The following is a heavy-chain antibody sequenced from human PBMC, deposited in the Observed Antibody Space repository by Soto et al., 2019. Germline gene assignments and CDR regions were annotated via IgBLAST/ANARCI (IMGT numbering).Heavy chain of an antibody. Sequence: QVPLQDSGPGLVKSSETLSLTCSVSGGSVSSPNYFWVWVRRAPGKGPEWIGNIFYNGRTDYNPSLQSRVTISVDTSKNQFSLKLGSVTAADTAIYYCARGAMSADDQSDGFDPWGHGTLVTVSS. J-gene: IGHJ5*02. CDR1: GGSVSSPNYF. CDR3: ARGAMSADDQSDGFDP. D-gene: IGHD5-12*01. V-gene: IGHV4-39*01. CDR2: IFYNGRT.